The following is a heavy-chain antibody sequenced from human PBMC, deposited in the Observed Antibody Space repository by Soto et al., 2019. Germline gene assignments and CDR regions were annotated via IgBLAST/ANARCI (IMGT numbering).Heavy chain of an antibody. J-gene: IGHJ5*02. CDR1: GGSFSGYY. Sequence: QVQLQQWGAGLLKPSETLSLTCAVYGGSFSGYYWSWIRQPPGKGLEWIGEINHSGSTNYNPSLKSRVTISVDTSKNQFSLKLSSVTAADTAVYYCARWPPLVATIGWFDPWGQGTLVTVSS. CDR2: INHSGST. CDR3: ARWPPLVATIGWFDP. D-gene: IGHD5-12*01. V-gene: IGHV4-34*01.